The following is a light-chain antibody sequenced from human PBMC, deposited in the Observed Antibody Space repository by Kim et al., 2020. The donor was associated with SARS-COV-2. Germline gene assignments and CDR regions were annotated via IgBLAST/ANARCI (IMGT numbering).Light chain of an antibody. CDR1: QSVLYSSNNKNY. Sequence: DIVMTQSPDSLAVSLGERATINCKSTQSVLYSSNNKNYLAWYQQKPGQPPKLLIYWASTRESGVPDRFSGSGSGTDFTLTISSLQAEDVAVYYCQQYHSTPYTFGQGTKLEI. CDR2: WAS. J-gene: IGKJ2*01. V-gene: IGKV4-1*01. CDR3: QQYHSTPYT.